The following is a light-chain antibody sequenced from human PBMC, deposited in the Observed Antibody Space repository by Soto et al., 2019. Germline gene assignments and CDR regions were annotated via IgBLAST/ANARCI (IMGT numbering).Light chain of an antibody. J-gene: IGKJ4*01. CDR3: MQALLAGS. Sequence: DIVMTQSPLSLPVTPGEPASISCRSSQSLLHSNGYNYLDWYLQKPGQSPQLLIYLGSNRASGVPDRFSGSGSGTAFTLKIRRVEAGDVGVYYCMQALLAGSCGGGTKVEF. CDR2: LGS. V-gene: IGKV2-28*01. CDR1: QSLLHSNGYNY.